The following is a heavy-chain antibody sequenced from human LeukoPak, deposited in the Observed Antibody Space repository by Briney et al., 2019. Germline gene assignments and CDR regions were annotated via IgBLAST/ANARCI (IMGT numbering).Heavy chain of an antibody. CDR3: ARGSVYGNLHRGPVDY. Sequence: GGSLRLSCAASGFTFSSYWMSWVRQAPGKGLEWVANIKQDGSEKYYVDSVKGRFTISRDNAKNSLYLQMNSLRAEDTAVYYCARGSVYGNLHRGPVDYWGQGTLVTVSS. CDR2: IKQDGSEK. D-gene: IGHD2/OR15-2a*01. V-gene: IGHV3-7*01. J-gene: IGHJ4*02. CDR1: GFTFSSYW.